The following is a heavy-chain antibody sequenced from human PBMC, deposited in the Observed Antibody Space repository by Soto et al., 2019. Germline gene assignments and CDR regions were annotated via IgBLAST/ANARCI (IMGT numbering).Heavy chain of an antibody. CDR3: ARDFRYGDTDY. CDR1: GFSFSTYW. D-gene: IGHD4-17*01. Sequence: EVQLVESGGGLVQPGGSLRLSCSASGFSFSTYWMSWVRQAPGKGLEWVANINQDGSEKYYVDSVKGRFTISRDNAKNSLYLQMSSLRAEDTAVYYCARDFRYGDTDYWGQGSLVTVSS. CDR2: INQDGSEK. V-gene: IGHV3-7*03. J-gene: IGHJ4*02.